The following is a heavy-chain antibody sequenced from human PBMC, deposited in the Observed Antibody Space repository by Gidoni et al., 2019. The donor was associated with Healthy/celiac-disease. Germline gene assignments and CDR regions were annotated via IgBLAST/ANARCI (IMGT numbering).Heavy chain of an antibody. Sequence: KFQGRVTITRDTSASTAYMELSSLRSEDTAVYYCARVSGETTDNFDYWGQGTLVTVSS. J-gene: IGHJ4*02. V-gene: IGHV1-3*01. CDR3: ARVSGETTDNFDY. D-gene: IGHD1-26*01.